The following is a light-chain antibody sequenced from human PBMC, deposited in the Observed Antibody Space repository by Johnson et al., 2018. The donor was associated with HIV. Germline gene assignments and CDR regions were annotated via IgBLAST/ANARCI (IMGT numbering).Light chain of an antibody. V-gene: IGLV1-51*01. J-gene: IGLJ1*01. CDR2: DNN. Sequence: QSVLTQPPSVSAAPGQKVTISCSGSSSNIGNNYVSWYQQLPGTAPKLLIYDNNKRPSGIPDRFSGSKSGTSATLAITGLQTGDEADYYCGTWDSSLSAHVFGTGTKVTVL. CDR1: SSNIGNNY. CDR3: GTWDSSLSAHV.